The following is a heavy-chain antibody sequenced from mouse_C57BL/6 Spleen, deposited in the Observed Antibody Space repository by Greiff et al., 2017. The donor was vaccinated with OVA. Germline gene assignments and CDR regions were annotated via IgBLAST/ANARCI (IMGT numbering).Heavy chain of an antibody. Sequence: QVQLQQPGAELVKPGASVKLSCKASGYTFTSYWMHWVKQRPGQGLEWIGMIHPNSGSTNYNEKFKSKATLTVDKSSSTAYMQLSSLTSDDSAVYYCAVIYYDYDRFAYWGQGTLVTVSA. CDR1: GYTFTSYW. V-gene: IGHV1-64*01. CDR3: AVIYYDYDRFAY. CDR2: IHPNSGST. J-gene: IGHJ3*01. D-gene: IGHD2-4*01.